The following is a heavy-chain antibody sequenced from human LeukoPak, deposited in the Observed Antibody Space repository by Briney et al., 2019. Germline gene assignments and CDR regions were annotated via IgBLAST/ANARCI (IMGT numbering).Heavy chain of an antibody. Sequence: GGSLRLSCAASGFTFDDYAMHWVRQAPGKGLEWVSLISRDGGSTYYADSVKGRFTISRDNSKNSLYLQMNSLRTEDTALYYCAKAYCSSTSCYLVYGYWGQGTLVTVSS. V-gene: IGHV3-43*02. D-gene: IGHD2-2*01. CDR3: AKAYCSSTSCYLVYGY. J-gene: IGHJ4*02. CDR2: ISRDGGST. CDR1: GFTFDDYA.